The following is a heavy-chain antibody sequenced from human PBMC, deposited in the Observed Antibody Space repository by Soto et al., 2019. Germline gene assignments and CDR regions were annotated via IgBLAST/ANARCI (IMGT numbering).Heavy chain of an antibody. D-gene: IGHD2-2*01. Sequence: QVQLVESGGGVVQPGRSLRLSCAASGFTFSSYGMHWVRQAPGKGLEWVAVIWYDGSNKYYADSVKGRFTISRDNSKNPLNLQMNSLRAEDTAVHYWARDYLVVPHRVIDYWGQGTLVTFA. CDR1: GFTFSSYG. J-gene: IGHJ4*02. CDR2: IWYDGSNK. CDR3: ARDYLVVPHRVIDY. V-gene: IGHV3-33*01.